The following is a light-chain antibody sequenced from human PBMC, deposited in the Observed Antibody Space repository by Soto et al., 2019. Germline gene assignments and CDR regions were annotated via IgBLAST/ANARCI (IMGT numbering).Light chain of an antibody. Sequence: IQMTLSPSTLSGTVGDRVTITCRASQTISSWLAWYQQKPGKAPKLLIYKASTLKSGVPSRFSGSGSGTEFTLTISSLQPDDFATYYCQHYNSYSEAFGQGTKADIK. V-gene: IGKV1-5*03. J-gene: IGKJ1*01. CDR2: KAS. CDR3: QHYNSYSEA. CDR1: QTISSW.